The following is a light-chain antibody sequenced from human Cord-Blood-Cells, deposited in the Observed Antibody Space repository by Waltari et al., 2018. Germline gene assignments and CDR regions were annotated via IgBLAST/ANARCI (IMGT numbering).Light chain of an antibody. J-gene: IGLJ1*01. CDR2: EGS. V-gene: IGLV2-23*01. CDR3: CSYAGSSTFV. Sequence: QSALTQPASVSGSPGQSITISCTGTSSDVGSYNLVSWYQQHPGKAPKLTMYEGSKQPSGVSNRFAGSKSGNTASLTISGFQAEDEADYYCCSYAGSSTFVFGTGTKVTVL. CDR1: SSDVGSYNL.